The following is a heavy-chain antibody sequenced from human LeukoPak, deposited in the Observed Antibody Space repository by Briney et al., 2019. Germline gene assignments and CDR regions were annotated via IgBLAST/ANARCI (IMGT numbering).Heavy chain of an antibody. CDR3: ARGGYCSGGSCYSAGWFDP. D-gene: IGHD2-15*01. CDR1: GYTFTSYA. CDR2: INAGNGNT. J-gene: IGHJ5*02. V-gene: IGHV1-3*01. Sequence: ASVKVSCKASGYTFTSYAMHWVRQAPGQRLEWMGWINAGNGNTKYSQKFQGRVTITRDTSVSTAYMELSSLRSEDTAVYYCARGGYCSGGSCYSAGWFDPWGQGTLVTVSS.